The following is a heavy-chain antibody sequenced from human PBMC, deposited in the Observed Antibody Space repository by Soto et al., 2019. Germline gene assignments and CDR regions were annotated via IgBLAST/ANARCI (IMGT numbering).Heavy chain of an antibody. CDR3: XXXXYXXDSSGYYDG. D-gene: IGHD3-22*01. J-gene: IGHJ4*02. V-gene: IGHV4-31*03. Sequence: TLSLTCTVSGGSISSGGYYWSWIRQHPGKGLEWIGYIYYSGSTYYNPSLKSRVTISVDTSKNQFSLKLSSVTAADTAVYYXXXXXYXXDSSGYYDGWGQGTLVXVSS. CDR1: GGSISSGGYY. CDR2: IYYSGST.